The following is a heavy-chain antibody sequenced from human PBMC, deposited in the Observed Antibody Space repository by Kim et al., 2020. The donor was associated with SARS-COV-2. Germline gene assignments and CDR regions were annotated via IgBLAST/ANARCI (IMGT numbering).Heavy chain of an antibody. Sequence: SETLSLTCAVYGGSFSGYYWSWIRQPPGKGLEWIGEINHSGSTNYNPSLKSRVTISVDTSKNQFSLKLSSVTAADTAVYYCARDSCSSTSCRSYYYYGMDVWGQGTTVTVSS. J-gene: IGHJ6*02. CDR1: GGSFSGYY. V-gene: IGHV4-34*01. CDR3: ARDSCSSTSCRSYYYYGMDV. D-gene: IGHD2-2*01. CDR2: INHSGST.